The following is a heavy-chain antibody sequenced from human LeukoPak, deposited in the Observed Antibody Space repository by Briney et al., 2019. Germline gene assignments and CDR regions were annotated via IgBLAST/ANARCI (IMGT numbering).Heavy chain of an antibody. J-gene: IGHJ5*02. CDR1: GGTFSSYA. CDR2: IIPIFGTA. Sequence: ASVKVSCKASGGTFSSYAISWVRQAPGQGLEWMGGIIPIFGTANYAQKFQGRVTITADESTSTAYMEQSSLRSEDTAVYYCARDRGKGPENWFDPWGQGTLVTVSS. CDR3: ARDRGKGPENWFDP. V-gene: IGHV1-69*13.